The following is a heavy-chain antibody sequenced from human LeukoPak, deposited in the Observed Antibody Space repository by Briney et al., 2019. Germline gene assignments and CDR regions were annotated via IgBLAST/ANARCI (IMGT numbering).Heavy chain of an antibody. J-gene: IGHJ6*02. CDR1: GGSISSYY. CDR3: ARDRGLARGYGMDV. V-gene: IGHV4-59*01. CDR2: IYYSGST. D-gene: IGHD3-10*01. Sequence: PSETLSLTCTVSGGSISSYYWSWIRQPPGKGLEWIGYIYYSGSTNYNPSLKSRVTISVDTSKNQFSLKLSSVTAADTAVYYCARDRGLARGYGMDVWGQGTTVTVSS.